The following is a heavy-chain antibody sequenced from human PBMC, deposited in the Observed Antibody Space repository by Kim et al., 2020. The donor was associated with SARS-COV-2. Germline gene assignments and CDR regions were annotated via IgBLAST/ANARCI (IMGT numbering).Heavy chain of an antibody. D-gene: IGHD6-19*01. Sequence: SETLSLTCDVSGDSVSSSKWWTWVRQFPGGGLEWIADIHPNGDTNYNPSLRSRVSMSLDKTRSQFSLNLRSVSAADTAVYFCSFSLGWYRLDSWGQG. J-gene: IGHJ5*01. V-gene: IGHV4-4*02. CDR1: GDSVSSSKW. CDR2: IHPNGDT. CDR3: SFSLGWYRLDS.